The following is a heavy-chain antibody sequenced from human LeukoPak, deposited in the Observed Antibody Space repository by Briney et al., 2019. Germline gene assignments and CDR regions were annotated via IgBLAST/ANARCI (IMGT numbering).Heavy chain of an antibody. V-gene: IGHV5-51*01. CDR2: IYPGDSDT. CDR1: GYSFTSYW. CDR3: ARTYYYDSSAYYNPFDI. J-gene: IGHJ3*02. D-gene: IGHD3-22*01. Sequence: PGESLKISCKGSGYSFTSYWSGWVRQMPGKGLEWMGIIYPGDSDTRYSPSFQGQVTISVDKSINNAYLQWSSLKASDTDMYYCARTYYYDSSAYYNPFDIWGQGTMVTVSS.